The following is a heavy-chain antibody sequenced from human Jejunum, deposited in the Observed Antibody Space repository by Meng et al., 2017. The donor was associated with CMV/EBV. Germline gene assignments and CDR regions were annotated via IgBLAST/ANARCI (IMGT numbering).Heavy chain of an antibody. V-gene: IGHV3-23*03. CDR2: SYSGGGVT. CDR1: YA. Sequence: YAMSWVRQAPRKGQEWVSVSYSGGGVTYYADSVKGRFTISRDDSKDTVYLQMNSLRAEDTAVYYCAKVVRFPREGSYNYYYSMDVWSQGTAVTVSS. J-gene: IGHJ6*02. CDR3: AKVVRFPREGSYNYYYSMDV. D-gene: IGHD3-10*01.